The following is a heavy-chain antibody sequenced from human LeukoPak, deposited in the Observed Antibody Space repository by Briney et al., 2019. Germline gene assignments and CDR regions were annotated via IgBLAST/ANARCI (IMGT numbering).Heavy chain of an antibody. CDR1: GYTFTNYG. Sequence: ASVKVSCKASGYTFTNYGISWMRQAPGQGLEWMGWINPDIGGTNYAQKFQGRVTMTRDTSITTAYMELSRLRSDDTAVYYCAREETTVVGFDYWGQGTLVTVSS. J-gene: IGHJ4*02. D-gene: IGHD4-23*01. V-gene: IGHV1-2*02. CDR2: INPDIGGT. CDR3: AREETTVVGFDY.